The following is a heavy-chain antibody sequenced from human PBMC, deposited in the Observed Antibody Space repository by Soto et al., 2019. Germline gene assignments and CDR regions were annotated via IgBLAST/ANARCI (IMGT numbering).Heavy chain of an antibody. J-gene: IGHJ6*02. D-gene: IGHD6-6*01. Sequence: ASVKVSCKASGFTFTSSAVQWVRQARGQRLEWIGWIVVGSGNTNYAQKFQERVTITRDMSTSTAYMELSSLRSEDTAVYYCAARPDIEYSSSRGGLDVWGQGTTVTVSS. CDR2: IVVGSGNT. V-gene: IGHV1-58*01. CDR1: GFTFTSSA. CDR3: AARPDIEYSSSRGGLDV.